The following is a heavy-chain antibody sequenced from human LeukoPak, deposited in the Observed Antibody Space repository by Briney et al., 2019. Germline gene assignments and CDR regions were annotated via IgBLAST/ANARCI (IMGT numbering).Heavy chain of an antibody. J-gene: IGHJ5*02. CDR1: GYTLTELS. V-gene: IGHV1-24*01. Sequence: GASVKVSCKVSGYTLTELSMHWVRQAPGKGLEWMGGFDPEDGETIYAQKFQGRVTMTEDTSTDTAYMELSSLRSEDTAVYYCATACYGSGSYFNWFDPWGQGTLVTVSS. CDR2: FDPEDGET. D-gene: IGHD3-10*01. CDR3: ATACYGSGSYFNWFDP.